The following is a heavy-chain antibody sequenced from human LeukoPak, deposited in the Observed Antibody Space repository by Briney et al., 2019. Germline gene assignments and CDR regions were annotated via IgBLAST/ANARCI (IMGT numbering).Heavy chain of an antibody. CDR3: ARGGLAGYSSGWYGSPGLIDY. J-gene: IGHJ4*02. Sequence: PGGSLRLSCAASGFTFSSYEMNWVSQAPGKGLEWVSYIRSSGSTIHYADSVKGRFTISRDNAKNSLYLQMNSLRAEDTAVYYCARGGLAGYSSGWYGSPGLIDYWGQGTLVTVSS. CDR2: IRSSGSTI. V-gene: IGHV3-48*03. CDR1: GFTFSSYE. D-gene: IGHD6-19*01.